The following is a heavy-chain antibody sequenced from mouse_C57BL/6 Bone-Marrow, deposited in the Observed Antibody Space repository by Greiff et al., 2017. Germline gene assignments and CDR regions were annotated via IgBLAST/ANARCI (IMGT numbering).Heavy chain of an antibody. Sequence: QVQLQQSGAELARPGASVKMSCKASGYTFTSYTMNWVKQRPGQGLEWIGYINPSSGYTTYNQKFKDKATLTADQSSSTAYMQLSILTSEDSAVYYCARHPRRGFADWGQGTLVTVSA. CDR1: GYTFTSYT. V-gene: IGHV1-4*01. J-gene: IGHJ3*01. CDR2: INPSSGYT. CDR3: ARHPRRGFAD.